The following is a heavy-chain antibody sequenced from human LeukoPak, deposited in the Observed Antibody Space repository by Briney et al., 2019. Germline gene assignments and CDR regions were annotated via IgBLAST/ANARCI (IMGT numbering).Heavy chain of an antibody. CDR3: ARRLRQNLFDP. Sequence: SETLSLTCTVSGGSITNYYWTWIRQPAGKGLEWIGRIYTSGSTTYSPSLKSRVIMSVDTSKNQFSLKLTSVTAADTAVYYCARRLRQNLFDPWGQGTLVTVSS. V-gene: IGHV4-4*07. D-gene: IGHD4-17*01. J-gene: IGHJ5*02. CDR2: IYTSGST. CDR1: GGSITNYY.